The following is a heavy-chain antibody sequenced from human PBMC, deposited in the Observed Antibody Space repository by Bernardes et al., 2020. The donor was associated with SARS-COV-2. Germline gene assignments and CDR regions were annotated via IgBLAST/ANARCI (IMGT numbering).Heavy chain of an antibody. D-gene: IGHD2-2*02. CDR1: GGFISSSSHY. J-gene: IGHJ3*02. CDR2: IFYSGST. CDR3: ARGRDVVVEPTALLSDDSLDI. Sequence: SETLSLTCTVSGGFISSSSHYWGWIRQSPGKGLEWIGSIFYSGSTYYNPSLKSRVTISVDTSKNQFSLKVTSVTAADTAMYYCARGRDVVVEPTALLSDDSLDIWGQGTMVTVSS. V-gene: IGHV4-39*07.